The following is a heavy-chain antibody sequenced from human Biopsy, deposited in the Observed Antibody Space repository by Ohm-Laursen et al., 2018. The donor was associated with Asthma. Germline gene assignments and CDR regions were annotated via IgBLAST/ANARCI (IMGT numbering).Heavy chain of an antibody. CDR2: ISVYNGNT. D-gene: IGHD3-10*01. Sequence: SVKVSCKASGGTFSNYAISWVQQAPGQGLEWMGWISVYNGNTKVAQKLQDRVTMITDTSTSTAYMELRSLRSDDTAVYFCARAVDYSHYYGIDVWGQGTTVTVS. CDR1: GGTFSNYA. V-gene: IGHV1-18*01. J-gene: IGHJ6*02. CDR3: ARAVDYSHYYGIDV.